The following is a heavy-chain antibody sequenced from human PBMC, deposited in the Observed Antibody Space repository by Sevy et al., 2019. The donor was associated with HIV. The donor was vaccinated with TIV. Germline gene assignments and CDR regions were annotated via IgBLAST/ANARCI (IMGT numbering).Heavy chain of an antibody. V-gene: IGHV3-15*01. D-gene: IGHD2-2*02. Sequence: GVSLRLSCAASGFTFSNAWMSWVRQAPGKGLEWVGRIKSKTDGGTTDYAAPVKGRFTISRDDSKNTLYLQMNSLKTEDTAVYYCTTVDYCSSTSCYNYYYGMDVSGQWTPVTVSS. CDR2: IKSKTDGGTT. CDR3: TTVDYCSSTSCYNYYYGMDV. CDR1: GFTFSNAW. J-gene: IGHJ6*02.